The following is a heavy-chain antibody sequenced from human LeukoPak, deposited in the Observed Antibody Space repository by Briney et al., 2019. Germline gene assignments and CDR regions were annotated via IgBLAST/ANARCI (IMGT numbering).Heavy chain of an antibody. Sequence: SETLSLTCTVSGGSISSGGFYWSWIRQHPGKGLEWIGTMYYSGSTYYNPSLKSRVTILVDTSKNQFSLKLSSVTAADTAVYYCARVSYVVWWFDPWGQGTLVTVSS. CDR3: ARVSYVVWWFDP. D-gene: IGHD3-16*01. CDR2: MYYSGST. V-gene: IGHV4-31*03. CDR1: GGSISSGGFY. J-gene: IGHJ5*02.